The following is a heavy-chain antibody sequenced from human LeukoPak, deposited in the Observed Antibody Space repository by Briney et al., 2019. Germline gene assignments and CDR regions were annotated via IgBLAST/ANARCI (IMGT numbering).Heavy chain of an antibody. D-gene: IGHD3-3*01. V-gene: IGHV3-23*01. J-gene: IGHJ4*02. CDR1: GFTFSSYA. CDR2: ISGSGGST. Sequence: GGSLRLSCAASGFTFSSYAMSWVRQAPGKGLEWVSAISGSGGSTYYADSVKGRFTISRDNSKNTLYLQMNSLRAEDTAVYYCAQTALRFLEPMRTYWGQGTLVTVSS. CDR3: AQTALRFLEPMRTY.